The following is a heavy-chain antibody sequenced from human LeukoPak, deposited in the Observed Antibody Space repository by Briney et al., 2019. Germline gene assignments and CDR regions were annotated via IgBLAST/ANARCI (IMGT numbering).Heavy chain of an antibody. J-gene: IGHJ4*02. CDR3: ARDRDGYNSFDY. D-gene: IGHD5-24*01. V-gene: IGHV1-46*01. CDR2: INPSGGST. CDR1: GYTFTTYY. Sequence: GASVKVSCKASGYTFTTYYMHWLRQAPGQGPEWMGIINPSGGSTSYAQKFQGRVTMTRDMSTSTVYMELSSLRSEDTAVYYCARDRDGYNSFDYWGQGALVTVSS.